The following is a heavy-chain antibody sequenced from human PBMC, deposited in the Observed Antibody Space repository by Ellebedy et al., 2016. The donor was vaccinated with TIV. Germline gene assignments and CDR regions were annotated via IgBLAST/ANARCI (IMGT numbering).Heavy chain of an antibody. D-gene: IGHD3-10*01. CDR1: GGSFSGYY. V-gene: IGHV4-34*01. Sequence: GSLRLSXAVYGGSFSGYYWSWIRQPPGKGLEWIGEIYHSGSTNYNPSLKSRVTISVDKSKNQFSLKLSSVTAADTAVYYCARDPYYGSGRFDYWGQGTLVTVSS. J-gene: IGHJ4*02. CDR2: IYHSGST. CDR3: ARDPYYGSGRFDY.